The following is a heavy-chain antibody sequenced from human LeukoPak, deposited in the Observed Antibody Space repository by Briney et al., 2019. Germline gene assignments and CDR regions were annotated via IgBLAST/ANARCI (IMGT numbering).Heavy chain of an antibody. Sequence: PSETLSLTCTVSSGSISTYYWAWIRQPPGKGLEWIGYISYSGSTKYNPSLTRRVTISLDTSKNQFSLELRSMTAADTAIYYCARQAGSFTTSDFWGQGTLVTVSS. CDR2: ISYSGST. CDR3: ARQAGSFTTSDF. D-gene: IGHD1-26*01. CDR1: SGSISTYY. J-gene: IGHJ4*02. V-gene: IGHV4-59*08.